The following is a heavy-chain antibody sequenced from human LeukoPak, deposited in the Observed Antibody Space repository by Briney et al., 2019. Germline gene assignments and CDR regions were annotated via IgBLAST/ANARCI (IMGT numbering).Heavy chain of an antibody. D-gene: IGHD4-23*01. V-gene: IGHV4-59*01. CDR1: GGSITSYY. Sequence: SETLSLTCTVSGGSITSYYQSWVRQSPGKGLEWIGYMYYSGSTKYNPSLKSRVTISVDTSKNQFSLKLSSVTAADTAVYYCARLPMAVTPHVDHWGQGTLVTVSS. J-gene: IGHJ4*02. CDR3: ARLPMAVTPHVDH. CDR2: MYYSGST.